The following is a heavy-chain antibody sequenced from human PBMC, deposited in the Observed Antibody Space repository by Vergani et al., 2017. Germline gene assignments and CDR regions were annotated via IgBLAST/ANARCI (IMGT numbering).Heavy chain of an antibody. CDR1: GGSISSYY. J-gene: IGHJ3*02. CDR3: ARSPTVTTWGDAFDI. Sequence: QLQLQESGPGLVKPSETLSLTCTVSGGSISSYYWSWIRQPPGKGLEWIGYIYYSGSTNYNPSLKSRVTISVDTSKNHFSMKLTSVTAADTAVYYCARSPTVTTWGDAFDIWGQGKMVTVSS. CDR2: IYYSGST. V-gene: IGHV4-59*01. D-gene: IGHD4-17*01.